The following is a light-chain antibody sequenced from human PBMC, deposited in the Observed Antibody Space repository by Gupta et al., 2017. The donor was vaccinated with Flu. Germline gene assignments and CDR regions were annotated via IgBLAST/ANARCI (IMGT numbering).Light chain of an antibody. Sequence: SALTQPASVSGSPGQSITISCTGTSSDVGGYNYVSWYQQHPGKAPNLMLYEVINRPSGVATRFSGSKSGTTSAPTIPRLQPEDEADYYYSSYKTSNTHPYVFGTGTKLTVL. CDR2: EVI. J-gene: IGLJ1*01. CDR3: SSYKTSNTHPYV. CDR1: SSDVGGYNY. V-gene: IGLV2-14*01.